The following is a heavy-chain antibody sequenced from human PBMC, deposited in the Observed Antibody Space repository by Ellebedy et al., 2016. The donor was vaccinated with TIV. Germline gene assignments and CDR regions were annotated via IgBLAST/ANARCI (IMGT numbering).Heavy chain of an antibody. V-gene: IGHV3-23*01. Sequence: GESLKISCAASGFTFSSFAMHWVRQAPGKGLEWLSVLNAGGDDTYNADSVKGRFTVTRDNSKSTLFLQMNGLRAEDTAVYYCAKGSSSGFNYDRVGFQSWGQGTLVTVSS. CDR2: LNAGGDDT. J-gene: IGHJ4*02. D-gene: IGHD3-22*01. CDR1: GFTFSSFA. CDR3: AKGSSSGFNYDRVGFQS.